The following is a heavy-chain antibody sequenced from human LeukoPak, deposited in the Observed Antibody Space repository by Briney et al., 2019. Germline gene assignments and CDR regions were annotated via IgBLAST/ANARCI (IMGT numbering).Heavy chain of an antibody. Sequence: SETLSLTCAVYGGSFSGYYWSWIRQPPGKGLEWIGEINHSGSTNYNPSLKSRVTISVDTSKNQFSLKLTSVTAADTAVYYCARVRGHVFHRSGWSYYFDYWGQGTLVTVSS. D-gene: IGHD6-19*01. CDR2: INHSGST. CDR3: ARVRGHVFHRSGWSYYFDY. V-gene: IGHV4-34*01. CDR1: GGSFSGYY. J-gene: IGHJ4*02.